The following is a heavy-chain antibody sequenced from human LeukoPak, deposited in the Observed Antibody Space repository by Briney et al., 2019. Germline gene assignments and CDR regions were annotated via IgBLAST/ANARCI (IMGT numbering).Heavy chain of an antibody. CDR2: IRYDGSNK. CDR3: ARGILTGLDYFDY. D-gene: IGHD3-9*01. CDR1: GFTFSTYG. Sequence: GGSLRLSCAASGFTFSTYGMHWVRQAPGKGLDWVAFIRYDGSNKYYADSVKGRFTISRDNSKNTVYLQMNSLRAEDTAVYYCARGILTGLDYFDYWGQGTLVTVSS. V-gene: IGHV3-30*02. J-gene: IGHJ4*02.